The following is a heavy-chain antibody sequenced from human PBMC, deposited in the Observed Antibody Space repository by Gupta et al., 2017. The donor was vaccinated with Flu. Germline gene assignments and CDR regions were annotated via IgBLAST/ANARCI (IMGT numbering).Heavy chain of an antibody. CDR2: SSWNSGSI. Sequence: EVQLVESGGGLVQPGRSLRLSCAASGFTFDDYAMHWVRQAPGKGLEWVSGSSWNSGSIGYADSVKGRFTISRDNAKNSLYLQMNSLRAEDTALYYCAKGVYYYDSSGYYSPWFDYWGQGTLVTVSS. J-gene: IGHJ4*02. CDR3: AKGVYYYDSSGYYSPWFDY. D-gene: IGHD3-22*01. V-gene: IGHV3-9*01. CDR1: GFTFDDYA.